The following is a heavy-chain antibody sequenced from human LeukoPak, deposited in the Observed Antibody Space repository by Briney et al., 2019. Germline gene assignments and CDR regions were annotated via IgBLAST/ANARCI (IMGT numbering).Heavy chain of an antibody. CDR3: ARDDYGDAFDI. CDR1: GGFISSYY. J-gene: IGHJ3*02. D-gene: IGHD4/OR15-4a*01. V-gene: IGHV4-59*01. Sequence: SETLSLTCTVSGGFISSYYWSWIRQPPGKGLEWIGYIYYSGSTNYNPSLKSRVTISVDTSKNQFSLKLSSVTAADTAVYYCARDDYGDAFDIWGQGTMVTVSS. CDR2: IYYSGST.